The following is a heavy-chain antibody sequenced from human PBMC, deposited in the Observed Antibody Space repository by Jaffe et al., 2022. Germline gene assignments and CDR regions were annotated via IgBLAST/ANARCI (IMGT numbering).Heavy chain of an antibody. J-gene: IGHJ4*02. CDR2: IGGSGETR. V-gene: IGHV3-23*01. Sequence: EVQLLESGGGLVQPGGSLRLSCTASGFTFSSYAMTWVRQAPGKGLEWVSVIGGSGETRYYADSVKGRFTISRDNSKNTLYLQMNSLRAEDTAVYYCAKQYNSGWFNLDYWGQGTLVTVSS. CDR3: AKQYNSGWFNLDY. CDR1: GFTFSSYA. D-gene: IGHD6-19*01.